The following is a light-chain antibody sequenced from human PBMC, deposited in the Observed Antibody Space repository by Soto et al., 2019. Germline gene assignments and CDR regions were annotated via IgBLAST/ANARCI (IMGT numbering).Light chain of an antibody. Sequence: EIVLTQSPGPLSLSPTGGPPLFCRANQSVPNSLLGWYRQTPGQAPRLLIYRIFNRATGVPDRFSGSGSGTDFTLTISSLEPEDFAVYYCQQRSNWPPITFGQGTRLEIK. J-gene: IGKJ5*01. V-gene: IGKV3-11*01. CDR1: QSVPNSL. CDR2: RIF. CDR3: QQRSNWPPIT.